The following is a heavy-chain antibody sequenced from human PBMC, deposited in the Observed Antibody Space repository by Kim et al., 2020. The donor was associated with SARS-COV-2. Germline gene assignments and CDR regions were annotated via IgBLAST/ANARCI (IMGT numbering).Heavy chain of an antibody. CDR2: IYYSGST. CDR3: ARDRADYGDYFHYFDY. D-gene: IGHD4-17*01. Sequence: SETLSLTCTVSGGSISSGDYYWSWIRQPPGKGLEWIGYIYYSGSTYYNPSLKSRVTISVDTSKNQFSLKLSSVTAADTAVYYCARDRADYGDYFHYFDYWGQGTLVTVSS. V-gene: IGHV4-30-4*01. J-gene: IGHJ4*02. CDR1: GGSISSGDYY.